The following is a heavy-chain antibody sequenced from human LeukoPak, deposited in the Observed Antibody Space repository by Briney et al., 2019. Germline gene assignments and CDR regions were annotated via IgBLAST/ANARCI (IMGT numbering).Heavy chain of an antibody. J-gene: IGHJ4*02. V-gene: IGHV4-59*08. D-gene: IGHD3-16*02. CDR2: VHSSGIT. CDR3: ARVVVHGHSDF. CDR1: GDSISSYY. Sequence: SETLSLTCSVSGDSISSYYWSWIRQPPKKGLEWIGYVHSSGITKYNPSLKSRVTISLDTSKNQFSLGMNSVTAADTAVYYCARVVVHGHSDFWGQGTLVTVSS.